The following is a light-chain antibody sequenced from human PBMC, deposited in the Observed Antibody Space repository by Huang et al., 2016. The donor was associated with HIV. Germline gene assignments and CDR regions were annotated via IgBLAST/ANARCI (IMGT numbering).Light chain of an antibody. V-gene: IGKV3-11*01. Sequence: EIVLTQSPVTLSLSPGDRDTLSCRASQSIGTYLAWYQQKSGQAPRPLIYDVSNRAAGVPARFSASGSETDFTLTIASLDPDDFAIYHCQQRSKWPLTFGGGTKVEMK. CDR1: QSIGTY. CDR2: DVS. J-gene: IGKJ4*01. CDR3: QQRSKWPLT.